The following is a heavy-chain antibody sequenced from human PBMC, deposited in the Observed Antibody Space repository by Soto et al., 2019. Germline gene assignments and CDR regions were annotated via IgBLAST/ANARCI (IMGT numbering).Heavy chain of an antibody. CDR1: GYTFTSYY. J-gene: IGHJ6*02. D-gene: IGHD3-22*01. V-gene: IGHV1-46*01. CDR2: INPSGGST. Sequence: ASVKVSCKASGYTFTSYYMHWVRQAPGQGLEWMGIINPSGGSTSYAQKFQGRVTMTRDTSTSTAYMELRSLRSDDTAVYYCARDSGDSSGYYLYYYYYGMDVWGQGTTVTVSS. CDR3: ARDSGDSSGYYLYYYYYGMDV.